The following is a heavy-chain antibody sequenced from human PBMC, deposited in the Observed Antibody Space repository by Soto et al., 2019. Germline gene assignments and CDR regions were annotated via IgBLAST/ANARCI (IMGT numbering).Heavy chain of an antibody. CDR1: GGSFSGYY. Sequence: AETLSLTCAVYGGSFSGYYWSWIRQPPGKGLEWIGEINHSGSTNYNPSLKSRVTISVDTSKNQFSLKLSSVTAADTAVYYCGRTGDSGGMDVWGQGTTVTVSS. D-gene: IGHD3-16*01. CDR3: GRTGDSGGMDV. V-gene: IGHV4-34*01. CDR2: INHSGST. J-gene: IGHJ6*02.